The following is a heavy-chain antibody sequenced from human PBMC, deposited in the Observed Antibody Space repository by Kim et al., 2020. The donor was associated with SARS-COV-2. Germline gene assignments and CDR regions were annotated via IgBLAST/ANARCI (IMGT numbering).Heavy chain of an antibody. D-gene: IGHD6-13*01. Sequence: DAVEGRFTISRDNYKNTLYLQMNSLRAEDTAVYYCAKEEYSSSWYWFDPWGQGTLVTVSS. V-gene: IGHV3-30*02. J-gene: IGHJ5*02. CDR3: AKEEYSSSWYWFDP.